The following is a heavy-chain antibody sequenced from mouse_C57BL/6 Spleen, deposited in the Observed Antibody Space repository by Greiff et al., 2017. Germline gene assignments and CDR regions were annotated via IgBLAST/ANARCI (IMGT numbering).Heavy chain of an antibody. CDR3: ARGRRYDYDDAMDY. J-gene: IGHJ4*01. CDR2: ISDGGSYT. Sequence: EVQRVESGGGLVKPGGYLKLSCAASGFTFSSYAMSWVRQTPEKRLEWVATISDGGSYTYYPDNVKGRFTISRDNAKNNLYLQMSHLKSEDTAMYYCARGRRYDYDDAMDYWGQGTSVTVSS. D-gene: IGHD2-4*01. V-gene: IGHV5-4*01. CDR1: GFTFSSYA.